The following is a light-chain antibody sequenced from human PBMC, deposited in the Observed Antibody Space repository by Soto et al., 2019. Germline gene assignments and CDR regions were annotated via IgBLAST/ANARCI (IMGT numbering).Light chain of an antibody. V-gene: IGKV1-39*01. CDR1: QSMSTY. CDR2: GAS. J-gene: IGKJ4*01. Sequence: DIQMTQSPSSLSASVGDRVTITCRASQSMSTYLNWFQQKPGKAPKVLIYGASSLQSGVPSRFSGSGSRTDFTLTISSLQPEDSATYYCQQRYNTPLTFGGGTKVEIK. CDR3: QQRYNTPLT.